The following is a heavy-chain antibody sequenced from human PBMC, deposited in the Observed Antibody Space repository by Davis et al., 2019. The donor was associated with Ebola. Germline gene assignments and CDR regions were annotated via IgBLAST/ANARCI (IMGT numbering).Heavy chain of an antibody. CDR1: GGSVSSGSYF. CDR3: ARGDYAKTFDI. CDR2: IYYSGTT. V-gene: IGHV4-61*01. J-gene: IGHJ3*02. D-gene: IGHD2-2*01. Sequence: PSETLSLTCSVSGGSVSSGSYFWSWIRQPPGKGREWIGYIYYSGTTNYNPSLKSRVIISVDTSKNQLSLKLYSVSAADTAVYYCARGDYAKTFDIWGQGTMVTVSS.